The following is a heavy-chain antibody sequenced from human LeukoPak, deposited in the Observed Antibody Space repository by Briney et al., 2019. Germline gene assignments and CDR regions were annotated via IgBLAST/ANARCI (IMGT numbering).Heavy chain of an antibody. CDR1: GYTFTGYY. CDR3: ARDVRGTAMAPIDY. D-gene: IGHD5-18*01. CDR2: INPNSGGT. J-gene: IGHJ4*02. V-gene: IGHV1-2*02. Sequence: GASVKVSCKASGYTFTGYYMHWVRQAPGQGHEWMGWINPNSGGTNYAQKFQGRVTMTRDTSISTAYMELSRLRSDDTAVYYCARDVRGTAMAPIDYWGQGTLVTVSS.